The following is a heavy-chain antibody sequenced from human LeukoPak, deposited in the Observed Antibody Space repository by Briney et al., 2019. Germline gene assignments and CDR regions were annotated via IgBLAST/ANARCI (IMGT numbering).Heavy chain of an antibody. Sequence: PGGSLRLSCAASGFTFSSYSMNWVRQAPGKGLEWVSSISSSSYIYYADSVKGRFTISRDNAKNSLYLQMNSLRAEDTAVYYCAKGSGYDPLYYFDYWGQGTRVSVSS. CDR1: GFTFSSYS. V-gene: IGHV3-21*04. CDR3: AKGSGYDPLYYFDY. CDR2: ISSSSYI. D-gene: IGHD5-12*01. J-gene: IGHJ4*02.